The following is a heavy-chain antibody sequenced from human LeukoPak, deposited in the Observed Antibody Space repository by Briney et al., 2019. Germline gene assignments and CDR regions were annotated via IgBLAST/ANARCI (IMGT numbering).Heavy chain of an antibody. CDR1: GYTFTSYY. D-gene: IGHD3-3*02. CDR3: AKERHFWSGYHDFDY. J-gene: IGHJ4*02. Sequence: VGSVKVSCKASGYTFTSYYMHWVRQAPGQGLEWMGIINLSSGNTNYAQKFQGRVTMTRDTSTSTVYMELSSLRSEDTAVYYCAKERHFWSGYHDFDYWGQGTLVPVSS. V-gene: IGHV1-46*03. CDR2: INLSSGNT.